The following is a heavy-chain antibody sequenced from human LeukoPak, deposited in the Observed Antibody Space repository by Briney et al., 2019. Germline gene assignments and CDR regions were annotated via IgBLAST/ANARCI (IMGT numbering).Heavy chain of an antibody. CDR2: IHSGGTT. J-gene: IGHJ4*02. CDR1: GLTVNSNY. CDR3: ANKVTTGY. D-gene: IGHD1-14*01. Sequence: GGSLRLSCVVSGLTVNSNYMSWVRQAPGKGLEWVSVIHSGGTTNYADSVKGRFIVYRDNSKNTLYLQMNSLRAEDTAVYYCANKVTTGYWGQGTLVTVSS. V-gene: IGHV3-66*01.